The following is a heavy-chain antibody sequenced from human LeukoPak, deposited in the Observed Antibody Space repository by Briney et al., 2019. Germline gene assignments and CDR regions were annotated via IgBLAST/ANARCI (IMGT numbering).Heavy chain of an antibody. CDR1: GGSISSYY. J-gene: IGHJ4*02. CDR2: IYTSGST. V-gene: IGHV4-4*07. CDR3: ARVGEKLSYYYFDY. D-gene: IGHD2-21*01. Sequence: PSETLSLTCTVSGGSISSYYWSWIRQPAGKGLEWIGRIYTSGSTNYNPSLKSRVTMSVDTSKNQFSLKLYSVTAAATAVYYCARVGEKLSYYYFDYWGQGTLVTVSS.